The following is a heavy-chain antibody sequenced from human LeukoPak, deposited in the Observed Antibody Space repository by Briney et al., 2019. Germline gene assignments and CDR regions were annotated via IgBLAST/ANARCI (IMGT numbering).Heavy chain of an antibody. D-gene: IGHD4-11*01. V-gene: IGHV1-18*01. Sequence: ASVKVSCKASGYTFTNYGISWVRQAPGQGLEWMGWLSGYNGNTNYAQKLQGRVTMTTDTSTSTGYMVLRSLRSDDTAVYYCARDDDYSNRWTYYYGMDVWGQGTTVTVSS. CDR3: ARDDDYSNRWTYYYGMDV. CDR1: GYTFTNYG. J-gene: IGHJ6*02. CDR2: LSGYNGNT.